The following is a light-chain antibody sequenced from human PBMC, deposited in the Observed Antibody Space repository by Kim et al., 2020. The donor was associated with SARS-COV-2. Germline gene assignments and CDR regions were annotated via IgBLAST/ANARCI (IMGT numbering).Light chain of an antibody. CDR3: QAWDSSIWV. Sequence: SYELTQPPSVSVSPGQTASITCSGDKLGDKYACWYQQKPGQSPVLVIYQDSKRPSGIPERFSGSNSGNTATLTISGTQAMDEADYYCQAWDSSIWVFGGGTQLIVL. CDR1: KLGDKY. J-gene: IGLJ3*02. V-gene: IGLV3-1*01. CDR2: QDS.